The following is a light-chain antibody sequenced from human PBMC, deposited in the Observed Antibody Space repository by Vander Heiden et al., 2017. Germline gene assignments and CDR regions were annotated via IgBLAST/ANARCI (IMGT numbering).Light chain of an antibody. CDR2: GES. CDR3: QRYGCSPPRLT. V-gene: IGKV3-20*01. Sequence: EIVLTQSPGTLSLSPGDRATLPCRASQSVSSSYLAWYQQKPGQAPRLLIYGESSRATGIPDRFSGSGSGTGFALTISRLDPEDVAVYYCQRYGCSPPRLTFGGGTKVEIK. CDR1: QSVSSSY. J-gene: IGKJ4*01.